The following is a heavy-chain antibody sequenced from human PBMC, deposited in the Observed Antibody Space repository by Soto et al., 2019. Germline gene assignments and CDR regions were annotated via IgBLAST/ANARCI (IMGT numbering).Heavy chain of an antibody. V-gene: IGHV1-69*13. CDR1: GGTFSSCA. J-gene: IGHJ4*02. CDR3: ARGRSSSWYETSLDY. D-gene: IGHD6-13*01. CDR2: IIPIFGTA. Sequence: SVKVSCNTSGGTFSSCAISWVRQAPGQGLEWMGGIIPIFGTANYAQKFQGRVTITADESTSTAYMELSSLRSEDTAVYYCARGRSSSWYETSLDYWGQGTLVTVSS.